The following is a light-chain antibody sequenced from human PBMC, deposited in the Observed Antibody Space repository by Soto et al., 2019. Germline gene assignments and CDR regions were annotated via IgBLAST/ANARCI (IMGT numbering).Light chain of an antibody. Sequence: QSALTQPASVSGSPGQSVTISCTGTSKDVGRYKYVSWYQQQPGKPPRLIIYGVTNRPSGVSNRFSGSKSANTASLTISGLQAEDGGEYYCCSLTGDRAYVIFGGGTKLTVL. J-gene: IGLJ2*01. CDR1: SKDVGRYKY. CDR2: GVT. V-gene: IGLV2-14*01. CDR3: CSLTGDRAYVI.